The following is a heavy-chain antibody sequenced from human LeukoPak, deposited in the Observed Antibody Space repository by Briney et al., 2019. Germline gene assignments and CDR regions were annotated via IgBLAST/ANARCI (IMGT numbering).Heavy chain of an antibody. D-gene: IGHD3-3*01. Sequence: GGSLRLSCAASGFTFNTHGMHWVRQAPGKGLEWLAAIWFDGSVKHYSDAVKGRFTISRDNSLNTLYLQMNGLRVEDTAIYYCAKDTAIQFLEPAFWGQGTLVTVSS. CDR1: GFTFNTHG. J-gene: IGHJ4*02. CDR3: AKDTAIQFLEPAF. CDR2: IWFDGSVK. V-gene: IGHV3-33*06.